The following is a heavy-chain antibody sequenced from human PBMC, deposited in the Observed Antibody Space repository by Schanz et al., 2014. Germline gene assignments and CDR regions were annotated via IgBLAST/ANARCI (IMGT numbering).Heavy chain of an antibody. CDR3: AKKVPAYNPFDS. J-gene: IGHJ4*02. CDR1: GFTFSDAW. V-gene: IGHV3-23*04. Sequence: EVQLVESGGGVVQPGRSLRLSCAASGFTFSDAWMSWVRQARGKGLEWVSTIGTSGGTNYAESVKGRFTISRDNSKNTLYLQMDSLRAEDTAVYFCAKKVPAYNPFDSWGQGTLVTVSS. CDR2: IGTSGGT. D-gene: IGHD1-1*01.